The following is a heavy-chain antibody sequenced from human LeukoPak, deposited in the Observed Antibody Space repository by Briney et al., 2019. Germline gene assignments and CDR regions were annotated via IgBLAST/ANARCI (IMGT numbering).Heavy chain of an antibody. Sequence: GGSLRLSCAASGFTFSIYGMHWVRQAPGKGLEWVAVISYDGSNIYYADSVKGRFTISRDNSKNTLYLQMNSLRAEDTAVYYCAKDGGVERSFKNWGQGTLVTVSS. CDR2: ISYDGSNI. CDR3: AKDGGVERSFKN. CDR1: GFTFSIYG. J-gene: IGHJ4*02. V-gene: IGHV3-30*18. D-gene: IGHD3-3*01.